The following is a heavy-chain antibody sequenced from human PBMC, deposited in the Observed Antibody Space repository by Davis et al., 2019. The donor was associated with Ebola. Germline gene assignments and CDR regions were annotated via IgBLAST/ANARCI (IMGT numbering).Heavy chain of an antibody. J-gene: IGHJ4*02. CDR3: ARDQGGSYLQGFDY. Sequence: MPSETLSLTCTVSGGSISSGDYYWSWIRQPPGKGLEWIGYIYYSGSTYYNPSLKSRVTISVDTSKNQFSLKLSSVTAADTAVYYCARDQGGSYLQGFDYWGQGTLVTVSS. D-gene: IGHD1-26*01. CDR1: GGSISSGDYY. V-gene: IGHV4-30-4*01. CDR2: IYYSGST.